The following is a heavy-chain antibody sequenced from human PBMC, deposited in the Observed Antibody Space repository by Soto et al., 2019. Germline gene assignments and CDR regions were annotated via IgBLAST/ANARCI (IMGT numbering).Heavy chain of an antibody. CDR1: GYTFTNYP. V-gene: IGHV1-3*01. CDR2: INADNGNT. J-gene: IGHJ4*02. D-gene: IGHD2-2*01. CDR3: ARDNAGLGDY. Sequence: QVQLVQSGAEVKKPGASVKVSCKASGYTFTNYPMHWVRQAPGQRLEWMGWINADNGNTKYSQKFQGRVTTSRDTSTTTAYMELSSLGSEDTAVYYCARDNAGLGDYWGQGTLVTVSS.